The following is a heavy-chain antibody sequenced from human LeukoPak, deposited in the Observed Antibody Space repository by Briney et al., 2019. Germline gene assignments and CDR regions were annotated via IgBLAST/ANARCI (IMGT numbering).Heavy chain of an antibody. CDR3: ARGTNNAFDI. Sequence: GGSLRLSCAASGFTFSSYSMTWVRQTPGKGLQWVSYISSGSSTVYYTDSVRGRFTISRDNAENSLYLQMNSLRAEDTAVYYCARGTNNAFDIWGQGTIVTVSS. D-gene: IGHD2-2*01. CDR2: ISSGSSTV. CDR1: GFTFSSYS. V-gene: IGHV3-48*04. J-gene: IGHJ3*02.